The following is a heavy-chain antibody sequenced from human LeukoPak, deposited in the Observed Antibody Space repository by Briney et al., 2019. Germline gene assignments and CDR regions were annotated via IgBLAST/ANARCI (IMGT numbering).Heavy chain of an antibody. CDR1: GFTFDDYA. CDR3: ARESSVGAHKAFDF. V-gene: IGHV3-74*01. CDR2: INSDGSST. D-gene: IGHD1-26*01. Sequence: GGSLRLSCAASGFTFDDYAMHWVRQAPGKGLVWVSRINSDGSSTSYADSVKGRFTISRDNAKNTLYLQMNSLRAEDTAVYYCARESSVGAHKAFDFWGQGTLVTVSS. J-gene: IGHJ4*02.